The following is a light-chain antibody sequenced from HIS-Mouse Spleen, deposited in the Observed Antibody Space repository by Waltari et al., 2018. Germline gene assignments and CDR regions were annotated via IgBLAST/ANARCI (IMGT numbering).Light chain of an antibody. V-gene: IGKV3-20*01. Sequence: ELVLTQSPGPLSLSPGERATLSCRASQSVSSSYLAWYQQKPGQAPRPLIYGASSRATGIPDRFSGSGSGTDFTLTISRLEPEDFAVYYCQQYGSSPPALTFGGGTKVEIK. CDR2: GAS. CDR3: QQYGSSPPALT. J-gene: IGKJ4*01. CDR1: QSVSSSY.